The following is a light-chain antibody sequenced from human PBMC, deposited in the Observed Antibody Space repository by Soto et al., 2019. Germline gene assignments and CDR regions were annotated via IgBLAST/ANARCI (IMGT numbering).Light chain of an antibody. J-gene: IGKJ1*01. Sequence: DIQMTQSPSSLSASVGDRVTITCRASQSISSSLNWYQQKPGKAPKVLIYAASSLQSGVPSRFSGSGSGRDFTLTISSLQPEDVGSYYCQQSYGTPQTFGQGTKVEIK. V-gene: IGKV1-39*01. CDR2: AAS. CDR3: QQSYGTPQT. CDR1: QSISSS.